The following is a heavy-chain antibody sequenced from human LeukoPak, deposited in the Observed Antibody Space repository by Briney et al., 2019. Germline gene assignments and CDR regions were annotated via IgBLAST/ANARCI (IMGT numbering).Heavy chain of an antibody. J-gene: IGHJ4*02. CDR2: ISYDGSNK. CDR3: ARHRFAPRSNYFDY. CDR1: GFTFSSYA. V-gene: IGHV3-30-3*01. Sequence: GGSLRLSCAASGFTFSSYAMHWVRQAPGKGLEWVAVISYDGSNKYYADSVKGRFTISRDNSKNALYLHMDSLRAEDMAVYYCARHRFAPRSNYFDYWGQGTLVTVSS. D-gene: IGHD6-13*01.